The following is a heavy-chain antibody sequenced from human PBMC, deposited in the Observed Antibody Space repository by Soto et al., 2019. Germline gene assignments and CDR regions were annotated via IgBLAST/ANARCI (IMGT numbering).Heavy chain of an antibody. D-gene: IGHD2-15*01. V-gene: IGHV1-2*04. CDR3: TRSYCSGNSCYSKDAFDI. Sequence: QVQLVQSGAEVKKPGASVKVSCKASGYTFTGYYMHWVRQAPGQGLEWMGWINPNSGGTNYAQKFQGWVTMTRETSISTAYMELSRLRSDDTAVYYCTRSYCSGNSCYSKDAFDIWGQGTMVTVSS. J-gene: IGHJ3*02. CDR1: GYTFTGYY. CDR2: INPNSGGT.